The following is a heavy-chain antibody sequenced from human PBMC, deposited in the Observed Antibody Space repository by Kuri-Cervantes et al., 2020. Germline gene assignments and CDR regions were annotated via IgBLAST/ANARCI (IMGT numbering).Heavy chain of an antibody. J-gene: IGHJ4*02. V-gene: IGHV1-24*01. CDR2: FDPEDGET. CDR1: GYTLTELS. Sequence: ASVKVSCKVSGYTLTELSMHWVRQAPGKGLEWMGGFDPEDGETIYAQKFQGRVTITADESTSTAYMELSSLRSEDTAVYYCAREGHSSSWYNWGQGTLVTVSS. D-gene: IGHD6-13*01. CDR3: AREGHSSSWYN.